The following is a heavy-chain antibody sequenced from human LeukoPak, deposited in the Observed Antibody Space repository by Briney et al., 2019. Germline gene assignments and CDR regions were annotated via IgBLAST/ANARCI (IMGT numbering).Heavy chain of an antibody. CDR2: ISGSGGST. D-gene: IGHD3-22*01. CDR3: AKVTYYYDSSGYEDDAFDI. CDR1: GFTFSSYA. Sequence: GGSLRLSCAASGFTFSSYAMSWVRQAPGKGLERVSAISGSGGSTYYADSVKGRFTISRDNSKNTLYLQMNSLRAEDTAVYYCAKVTYYYDSSGYEDDAFDIWGQGAMVTVSS. J-gene: IGHJ3*02. V-gene: IGHV3-23*01.